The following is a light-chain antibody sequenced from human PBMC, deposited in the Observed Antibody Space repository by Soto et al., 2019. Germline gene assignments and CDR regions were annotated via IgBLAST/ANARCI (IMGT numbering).Light chain of an antibody. J-gene: IGKJ2*01. CDR1: QNIFRW. V-gene: IGKV1-5*03. Sequence: DIQMTQSPSTLSASVGDRVTITCRASQNIFRWLAWYQQKPGKAPKLLIYKASNLESGVPSRFSGSRYGTEFTLTISSLQSDDFATYYCQQYNSYPYVFGQGTKLEIK. CDR2: KAS. CDR3: QQYNSYPYV.